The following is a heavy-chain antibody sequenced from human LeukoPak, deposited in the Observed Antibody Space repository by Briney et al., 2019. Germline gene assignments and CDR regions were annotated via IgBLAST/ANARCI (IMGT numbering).Heavy chain of an antibody. CDR3: ARAPVAYCGGDCYAPDDY. CDR1: GFTFYDYG. CDR2: INWNGGST. D-gene: IGHD2-21*02. V-gene: IGHV3-20*01. Sequence: TGGSLRLSCAASGFTFYDYGMSWVRHAPGKGLEWVSGINWNGGSTGYADSVKGRFTISRDNAKNSLYLQMNSLRAEDTALYHCARAPVAYCGGDCYAPDDYWGQGTLVTVSS. J-gene: IGHJ4*02.